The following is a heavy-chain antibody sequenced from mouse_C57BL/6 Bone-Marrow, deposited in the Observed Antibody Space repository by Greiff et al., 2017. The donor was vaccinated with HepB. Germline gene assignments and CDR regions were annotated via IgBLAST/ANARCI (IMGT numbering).Heavy chain of an antibody. J-gene: IGHJ2*01. V-gene: IGHV3-6*01. Sequence: EVKLQESGPGLVKPSQSLSLTCSVTGYSITSGYYWNWIRQFPGNKLEWMGYISYDGSNNYNPSLKNRIYITRDTSKNQFFLKLNSVTTEDTATYYCAREPDYYVSSYVDYWGQGTTLTVSS. CDR3: AREPDYYVSSYVDY. CDR2: ISYDGSN. CDR1: GYSITSGYY. D-gene: IGHD1-1*01.